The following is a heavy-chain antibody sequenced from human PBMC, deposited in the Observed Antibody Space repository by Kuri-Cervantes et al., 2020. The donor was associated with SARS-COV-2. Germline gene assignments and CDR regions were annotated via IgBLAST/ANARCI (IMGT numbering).Heavy chain of an antibody. J-gene: IGHJ4*02. CDR2: FDPEDGET. Sequence: SVKVSCKVSGYTLTELSMHWVRQAPGKGLEWMGGFDPEDGETIYAQKFQGRVTITRNTSLSTAYMELSSLRSEDTAVYYCARGGFRLATMSSGEDYRGQGTLVTVSS. CDR3: ARGGFRLATMSSGEDY. V-gene: IGHV1-24*01. D-gene: IGHD5-24*01. CDR1: GYTLTELS.